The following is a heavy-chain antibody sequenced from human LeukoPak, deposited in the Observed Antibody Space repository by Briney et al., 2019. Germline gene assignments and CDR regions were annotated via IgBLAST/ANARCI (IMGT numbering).Heavy chain of an antibody. V-gene: IGHV3-30*02. Sequence: GGSLRLSCAASGFTFSSYGMHWVRQAPGKGLEWVAFIRYDGSNKYYADSVKGRFTISRDNSKNTLYLQMNSLRAEDTAVYYCARDPVIYYYGSGSLVHWGQGTLVTVSS. CDR3: ARDPVIYYYGSGSLVH. CDR2: IRYDGSNK. D-gene: IGHD3-10*01. J-gene: IGHJ4*02. CDR1: GFTFSSYG.